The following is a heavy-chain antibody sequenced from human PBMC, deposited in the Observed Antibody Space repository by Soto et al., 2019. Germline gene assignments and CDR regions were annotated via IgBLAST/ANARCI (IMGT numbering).Heavy chain of an antibody. V-gene: IGHV1-46*01. CDR1: Y. J-gene: IGHJ4*02. Sequence: YINWVRQAPGQGLEWMGIINPSGGSANYAQEFQGRVTMTVDTSTSTVYMELSSLTSDDTAVYYCARRGYDSGWSLDYWGQGTLVTVSS. CDR3: ARRGYDSGWSLDY. D-gene: IGHD6-19*01. CDR2: INPSGGSA.